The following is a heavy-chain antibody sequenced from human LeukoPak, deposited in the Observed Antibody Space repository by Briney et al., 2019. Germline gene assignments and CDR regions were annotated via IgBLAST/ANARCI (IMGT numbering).Heavy chain of an antibody. CDR1: GYTFTGYY. V-gene: IGHV1-2*02. J-gene: IGHJ4*02. CDR3: AREFGGYGGHGY. D-gene: IGHD3-16*01. CDR2: INPNSGGT. Sequence: ASVKVSCKASGYTFTGYYMHWVRQAPGQGLEWMGWINPNSGGTNYAQKFQGRVTMTRDTSISTAYMELSRLRSDDTAVYYCAREFGGYGGHGYWGQGTLVTVSS.